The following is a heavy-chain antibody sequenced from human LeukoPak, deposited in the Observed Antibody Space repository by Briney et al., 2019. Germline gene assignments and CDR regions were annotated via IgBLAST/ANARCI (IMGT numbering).Heavy chain of an antibody. Sequence: SETLSLTCTVSGGSISSGGYYWSWIRQHPGKGLEWIGYIYYSGSTYYNPSLKSRVTISVDTSKNQFSLKLSSVTAADTAVYYCARRGGPHPYYYYYGMDVWGQGTTVTVSS. CDR2: IYYSGST. V-gene: IGHV4-31*03. CDR3: ARRGGPHPYYYYYGMDV. J-gene: IGHJ6*02. CDR1: GGSISSGGYY. D-gene: IGHD3-10*01.